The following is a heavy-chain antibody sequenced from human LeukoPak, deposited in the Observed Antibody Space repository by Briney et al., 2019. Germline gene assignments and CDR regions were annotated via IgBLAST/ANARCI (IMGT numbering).Heavy chain of an antibody. CDR2: ISSSSSYT. CDR3: ARGITMVRGVIKIA. V-gene: IGHV3-11*06. D-gene: IGHD3-10*01. Sequence: XXAPXXXLEWVXYISSSSSYTNYADSVKGRFTISRDNAKNSLYLQMNSLRAEDTAVYYCARGITMVRGVIKIAWGQGTLVTVSS. J-gene: IGHJ5*02.